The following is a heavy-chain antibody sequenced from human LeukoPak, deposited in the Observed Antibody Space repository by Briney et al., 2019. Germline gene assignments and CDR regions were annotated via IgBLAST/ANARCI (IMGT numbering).Heavy chain of an antibody. D-gene: IGHD3-22*01. Sequence: PGGSLRLSCAASGFTFSSYAMSWVRQAPGKGLEWVSAISGSGGSTYYADSVKGRFTISRDNSKNTLYLQMNSLRAEDTAVYYCAKDPGPTYYYDSSGYPDYWGQGTLVTVSS. V-gene: IGHV3-23*01. CDR3: AKDPGPTYYYDSSGYPDY. CDR1: GFTFSSYA. CDR2: ISGSGGST. J-gene: IGHJ4*02.